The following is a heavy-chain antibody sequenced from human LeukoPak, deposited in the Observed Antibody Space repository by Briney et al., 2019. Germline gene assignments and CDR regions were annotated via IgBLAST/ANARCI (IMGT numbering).Heavy chain of an antibody. CDR1: GFTFYDYA. J-gene: IGHJ6*02. D-gene: IGHD4-17*01. Sequence: PGGSLRLSCAASGFTFYDYAMHWVRQAPGKGLEWVSGISWNSGSIGYADSVKGRFTISRDNAKNSLYLQMNSLRAEDTALYYCAKDKAGGDYASHGTDVWGQGTTVTVSS. CDR2: ISWNSGSI. V-gene: IGHV3-9*01. CDR3: AKDKAGGDYASHGTDV.